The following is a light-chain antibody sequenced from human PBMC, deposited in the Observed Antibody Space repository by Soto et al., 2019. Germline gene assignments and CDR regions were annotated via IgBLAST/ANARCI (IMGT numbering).Light chain of an antibody. Sequence: EMVLTQSPATLYLSPGERATLSCRASQSVSSYLAWYQQKPGQAPRLLIYDASNRATGIPARFSGSGSGTEFTLTISSLEPEDFAVYYCQQRSNWPLTFGQGTRLEIK. V-gene: IGKV3-11*01. J-gene: IGKJ5*01. CDR3: QQRSNWPLT. CDR2: DAS. CDR1: QSVSSY.